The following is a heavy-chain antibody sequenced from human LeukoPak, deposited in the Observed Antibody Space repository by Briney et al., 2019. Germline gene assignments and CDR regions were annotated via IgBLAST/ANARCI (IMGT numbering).Heavy chain of an antibody. CDR3: ASLPNIVVIPGPIP. V-gene: IGHV4-59*08. Sequence: SETLSLTCTVSDGSISGHYWSWVRQPPGKGLESIGYVYYSGSTNYNPSLKGRVTISLDTSKNQFSLKLSSVTAADTALYYCASLPNIVVIPGPIPWGQGTLVTVSS. CDR2: VYYSGST. J-gene: IGHJ5*02. D-gene: IGHD2-2*02. CDR1: DGSISGHY.